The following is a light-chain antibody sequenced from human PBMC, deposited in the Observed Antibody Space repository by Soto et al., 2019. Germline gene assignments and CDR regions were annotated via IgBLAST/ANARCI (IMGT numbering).Light chain of an antibody. V-gene: IGKV3-15*01. CDR2: DSS. CDR3: QRYNNWPLT. CDR1: QGIGST. Sequence: EIVWTQSPAALSVSPGERVTLSCRASQGIGSTLAWYQQKPGQTPRLLIYDSSTRATGIPARFSGSGSGTEFTLTINGLQSEDFAVYYCQRYNNWPLTFGGGTKVDIK. J-gene: IGKJ4*01.